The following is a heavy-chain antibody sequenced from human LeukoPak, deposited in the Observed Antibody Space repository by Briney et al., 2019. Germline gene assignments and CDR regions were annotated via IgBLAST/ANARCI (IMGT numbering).Heavy chain of an antibody. CDR3: AKAFRGASSRSGY. CDR2: ISGSGGST. J-gene: IGHJ4*02. D-gene: IGHD3-10*01. CDR1: AFTFSSYA. V-gene: IGHV3-23*01. Sequence: GGSLRHSCAASAFTFSSYAMSRVRQAPGKWLKWVSAISGSGGSTYYADPVKGRFTISRDNSKNTLYLQMNSLRAEDTAVYYCAKAFRGASSRSGYWGQGTLVTVSS.